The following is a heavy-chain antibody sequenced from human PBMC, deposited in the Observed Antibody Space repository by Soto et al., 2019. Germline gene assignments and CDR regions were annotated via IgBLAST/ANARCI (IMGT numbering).Heavy chain of an antibody. Sequence: PGGSLRLSCAASGFTFSSYSMNWVRQAPGKGLEWVSSISSSSSYIYYADSVKGRFTISRDNAKNSLYLQMNSLRAEDTAVYYCARDLFLYGDYGWEPAEYFQHWGQGTLVTVSS. D-gene: IGHD4-17*01. CDR1: GFTFSSYS. J-gene: IGHJ1*01. V-gene: IGHV3-21*01. CDR3: ARDLFLYGDYGWEPAEYFQH. CDR2: ISSSSSYI.